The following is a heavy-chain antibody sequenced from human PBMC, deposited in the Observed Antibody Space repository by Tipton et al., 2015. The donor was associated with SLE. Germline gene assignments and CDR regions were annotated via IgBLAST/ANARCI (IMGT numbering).Heavy chain of an antibody. CDR1: GGSISSSSYY. J-gene: IGHJ2*01. CDR2: SYYSWST. V-gene: IGHV4-39*07. CDR3: ARRRRWLQQKKNFDL. D-gene: IGHD5-24*01. Sequence: TLSLTCTVSGGSISSSSYYWGWIRQPPGKGREWIGSSYYSWSTYYNPSLKSRVTISVDTSKNQFSLKLSSVTAADTAVYYWARRRRWLQQKKNFDLWGRGTLVTVSS.